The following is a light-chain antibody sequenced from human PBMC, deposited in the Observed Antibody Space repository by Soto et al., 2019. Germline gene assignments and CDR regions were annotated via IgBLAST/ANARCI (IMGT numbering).Light chain of an antibody. CDR2: GAS. Sequence: EIVMTQSPATLSVSPGERATLSCRASQSVSSNLAWYKQKPGQAPRLLICGASTRATGIPARFSGSWSGTEFTLTISSLQSEDFAVYYCQQDNNWPPYTFGQRTKLEIK. J-gene: IGKJ2*01. V-gene: IGKV3-15*01. CDR1: QSVSSN. CDR3: QQDNNWPPYT.